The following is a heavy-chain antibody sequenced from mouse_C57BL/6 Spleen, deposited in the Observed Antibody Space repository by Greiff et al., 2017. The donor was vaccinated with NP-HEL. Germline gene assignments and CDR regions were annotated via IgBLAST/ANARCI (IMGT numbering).Heavy chain of an antibody. V-gene: IGHV1-15*01. CDR2: IDPETGGT. CDR3: TRKWLLQNWYFDV. J-gene: IGHJ1*03. D-gene: IGHD2-3*01. Sequence: VQLPQSGAELVRPGASVTLSCKASGYTFTDYEMHWVKQTPVHGLEWIGAIDPETGGTAYNQKFKGKAILTADKSSSTAYMELRSLTSEDSAVYYCTRKWLLQNWYFDVWGTGTTVTVSS. CDR1: GYTFTDYE.